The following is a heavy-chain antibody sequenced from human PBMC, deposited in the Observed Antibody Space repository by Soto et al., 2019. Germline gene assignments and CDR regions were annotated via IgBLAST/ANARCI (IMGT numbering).Heavy chain of an antibody. CDR1: GFTFSAYG. J-gene: IGHJ3*01. CDR2: ISFDSRDK. D-gene: IGHD2-21*02. V-gene: IGHV3-33*05. CDR3: ARVCGGDCGNAFDV. Sequence: QVQLVESGGGVVQPGRSLRLSCGASGFTFSAYGIHWVRQAPGKGLEWVATISFDSRDKLYVDSMNGRLTISRENSRNTVYLQMDSLRAEDTDVYHCARVCGGDCGNAFDVWGKGTVVAVSP.